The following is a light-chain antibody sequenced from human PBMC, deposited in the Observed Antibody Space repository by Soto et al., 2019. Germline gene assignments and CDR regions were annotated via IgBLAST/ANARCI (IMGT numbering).Light chain of an antibody. CDR2: AAS. J-gene: IGKJ1*01. CDR3: LKDYNYPGT. CDR1: QGIRND. Sequence: AIQMTQSPSSLSASVGDRVTITCRASQGIRNDLGWYQQKPGKAPKLLIYAASSLQSGVPSRFSGSGSGTDFTLPISSLQPKDFATYYCLKDYNYPGTFGQGTKVEIK. V-gene: IGKV1-6*01.